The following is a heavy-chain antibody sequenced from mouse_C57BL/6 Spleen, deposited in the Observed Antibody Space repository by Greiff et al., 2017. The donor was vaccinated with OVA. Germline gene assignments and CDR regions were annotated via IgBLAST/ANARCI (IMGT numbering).Heavy chain of an antibody. CDR3: ARDQATVVAGAMDY. D-gene: IGHD1-1*01. CDR2: ISDGGSYT. CDR1: GFTFSSYA. J-gene: IGHJ4*01. Sequence: DVKLVESGGGLVKPGGSLKLSCAASGFTFSSYAMSWVRQTPEKRLEWVATISDGGSYTYYPDNVKGRFTISRDNAKNNLYLQMSHLKSEDTAMYYGARDQATVVAGAMDYWGQGTSVTVSS. V-gene: IGHV5-4*01.